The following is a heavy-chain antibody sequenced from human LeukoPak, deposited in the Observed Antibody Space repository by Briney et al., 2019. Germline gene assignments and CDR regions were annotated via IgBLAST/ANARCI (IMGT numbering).Heavy chain of an antibody. CDR3: ARRGVVGASRWSWFDP. D-gene: IGHD1-26*01. CDR1: GFTFSSHA. CDR2: VSSDGNKK. V-gene: IGHV3-30-3*01. J-gene: IGHJ5*02. Sequence: GRSLRLSCAASGFTFSSHAMHWVRQAPGKGLEWVAVVSSDGNKKFYADSVTGRFIISRDNPKNTVDLRMNSLRPEDTAVYYCARRGVVGASRWSWFDPWGQGTLVTVSS.